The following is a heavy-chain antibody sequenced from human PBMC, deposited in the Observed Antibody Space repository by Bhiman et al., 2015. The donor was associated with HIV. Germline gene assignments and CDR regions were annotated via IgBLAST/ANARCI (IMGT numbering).Heavy chain of an antibody. CDR3: AKDLALGSSSGNYFDY. CDR2: ISGSGGST. CDR1: GFTFSSYS. J-gene: IGHJ4*02. V-gene: IGHV3-23*04. Sequence: EVLLVESGGGLVKPGGSLRLSCAASGFTFSSYSMNWVRQAPGKGLEWVSAISGSGGSTYYADSVKGRFTISRDNSKNTLYLQMNSLRAEDTAVYYCAKDLALGSSSGNYFDYWGQGTLVTVSS. D-gene: IGHD6-6*01.